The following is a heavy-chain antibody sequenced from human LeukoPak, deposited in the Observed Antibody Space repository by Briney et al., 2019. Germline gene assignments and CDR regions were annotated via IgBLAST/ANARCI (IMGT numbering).Heavy chain of an antibody. V-gene: IGHV1-69*05. CDR1: GGTSSSYA. D-gene: IGHD2-2*01. CDR3: AAGNCSSTSCYLATFDY. Sequence: SVKVSCKASGGTSSSYAISWVRQAPGQGLEWLGGIIPIFGTANYAQKFQGRVTITTDESTSTAYMELSSLRSEDTAVYYCAAGNCSSTSCYLATFDYWGQGTLVTVSS. CDR2: IIPIFGTA. J-gene: IGHJ4*02.